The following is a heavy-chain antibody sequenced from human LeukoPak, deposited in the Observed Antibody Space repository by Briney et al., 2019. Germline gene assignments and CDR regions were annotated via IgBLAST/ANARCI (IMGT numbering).Heavy chain of an antibody. CDR2: ISAYNGNT. J-gene: IGHJ4*02. Sequence: GASVKVSCKASGYTFTSYGISWVRQAPGQGLEWMGWISAYNGNTNYPQKLQDRVTMTTDTSTSTAYMELRSLRFDDTAVYYCARDFGKYTSSWFDDYWGQGTLVTVSS. CDR1: GYTFTSYG. CDR3: ARDFGKYTSSWFDDY. V-gene: IGHV1-18*01. D-gene: IGHD6-13*01.